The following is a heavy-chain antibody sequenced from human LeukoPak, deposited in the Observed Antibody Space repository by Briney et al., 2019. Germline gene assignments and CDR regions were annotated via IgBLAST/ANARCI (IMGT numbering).Heavy chain of an antibody. CDR1: GFTVSSNY. CDR3: AKGQELDDGVFDS. CDR2: IYSGGST. Sequence: AGGSLRLSCAASGFTVSSNYMSWVRQAPGKGLEWVSVIYSGGSTYYADSVKGRFTISRDNSKKTLYLQLNSLRVEDTAIYYCAKGQELDDGVFDSWGQGTLVTVSS. V-gene: IGHV3-53*01. D-gene: IGHD1-1*01. J-gene: IGHJ4*02.